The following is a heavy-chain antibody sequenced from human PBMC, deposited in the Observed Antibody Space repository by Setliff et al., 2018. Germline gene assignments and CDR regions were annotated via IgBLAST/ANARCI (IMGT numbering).Heavy chain of an antibody. CDR1: GNRFTDYF. Sequence: ASVKVSCKDSGNRFTDYFLHWVRQAPGQGLEWMGWINPNSGDTHSAHKFQGRVTMTRDTSHNTAYMELSSLTSDDTAFYYCVRSVKFGMRFWFDQWGLGTLVTVSS. CDR2: INPNSGDT. D-gene: IGHD3-10*01. J-gene: IGHJ5*02. CDR3: VRSVKFGMRFWFDQ. V-gene: IGHV1-2*07.